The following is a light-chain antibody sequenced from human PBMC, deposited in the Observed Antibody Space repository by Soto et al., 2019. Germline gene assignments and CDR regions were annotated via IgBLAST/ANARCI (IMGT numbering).Light chain of an antibody. V-gene: IGLV1-51*01. Sequence: QSVLTHPPSVSAAPGQKVTISCSGSSSNIGNKFVSWYQQFPGTIPRLLIYDNDKRPSGISDRFSGSKSGTSATLVITGLQTGDEADYYCGTWDNSLSGVVFGGGTQLTVL. J-gene: IGLJ2*01. CDR3: GTWDNSLSGVV. CDR1: SSNIGNKF. CDR2: DND.